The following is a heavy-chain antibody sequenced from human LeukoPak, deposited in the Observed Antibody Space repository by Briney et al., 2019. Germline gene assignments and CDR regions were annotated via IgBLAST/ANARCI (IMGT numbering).Heavy chain of an antibody. Sequence: PGRSLRLSCAASGFTFSSYGMHWVRQAPGKGLEWVAVIWYDGSNKYYADSVKGRFTISRDNSKNTLYLQMNSLRAEDTAVYYCARAIGATGVGYWGKGTLVTASS. CDR2: IWYDGSNK. D-gene: IGHD5-12*01. J-gene: IGHJ4*02. V-gene: IGHV3-33*01. CDR3: ARAIGATGVGY. CDR1: GFTFSSYG.